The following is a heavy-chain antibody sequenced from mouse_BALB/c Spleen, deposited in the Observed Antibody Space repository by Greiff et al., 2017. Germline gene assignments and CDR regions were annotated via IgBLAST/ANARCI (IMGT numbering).Heavy chain of an antibody. Sequence: QVQLQQSGAELVKPGASVQLSCKASGYTFTSYYMYWVKQRPGQGLEWIGEINPSNGGTNFNEKFKSKATLTVDKTSSTAYMQLSSLTSEDSAVYYCTRWGNDYDWFAYWGQGTLVTVSA. D-gene: IGHD2-4*01. J-gene: IGHJ3*01. V-gene: IGHV1S81*02. CDR2: INPSNGGT. CDR1: GYTFTSYY. CDR3: TRWGNDYDWFAY.